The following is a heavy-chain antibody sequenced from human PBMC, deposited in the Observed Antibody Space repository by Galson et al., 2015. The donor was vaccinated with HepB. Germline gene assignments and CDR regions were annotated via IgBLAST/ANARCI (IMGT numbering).Heavy chain of an antibody. CDR1: GGTFSTYA. CDR2: ITPIFGTA. V-gene: IGHV1-69*13. CDR3: ARSADSSGYYYGPLGLDY. Sequence: SVKVSCKASGGTFSTYAISWVRQAPGQGLEWMGGITPIFGTANYAQKFQGRVTITADESTSTAYMELSSLRSEGTAVYYCARSADSSGYYYGPLGLDYWGQGTLVTVSS. J-gene: IGHJ4*02. D-gene: IGHD3-22*01.